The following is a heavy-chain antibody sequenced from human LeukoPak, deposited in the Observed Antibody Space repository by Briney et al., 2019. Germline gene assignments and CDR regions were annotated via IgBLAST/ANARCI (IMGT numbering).Heavy chain of an antibody. CDR3: ATSRGYCSSISCYGTMRGYYYMDV. D-gene: IGHD2-2*01. J-gene: IGHJ6*03. CDR1: GFTFSSYW. Sequence: GGSLRLSCAVSGFTFSSYWMSWVRQAPGKGLEWVANITEDGSEKYYVDSVKGRFTISRDNVKNSLFLQMNSLRVEDTAVYYCATSRGYCSSISCYGTMRGYYYMDVWGKGATVTVSS. CDR2: ITEDGSEK. V-gene: IGHV3-7*01.